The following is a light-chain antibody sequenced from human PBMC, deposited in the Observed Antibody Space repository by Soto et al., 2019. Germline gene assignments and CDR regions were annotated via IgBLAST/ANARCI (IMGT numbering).Light chain of an antibody. Sequence: EIVMTQSPATLSVSPGERVTLSCRASQTVSSSLAWYQQKPGQAPRLLIYGASTRATGIPARFSGSGSGTEFTLTISSLQSEDFAVYYCQQYINWPLTFGGGTKVEIK. CDR1: QTVSSS. J-gene: IGKJ4*01. CDR2: GAS. CDR3: QQYINWPLT. V-gene: IGKV3-15*01.